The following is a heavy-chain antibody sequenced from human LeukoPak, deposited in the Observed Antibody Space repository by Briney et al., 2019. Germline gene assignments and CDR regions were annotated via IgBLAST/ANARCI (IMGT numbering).Heavy chain of an antibody. CDR3: ATAPGIAVAGTRYYYYYMDV. J-gene: IGHJ6*03. Sequence: GGSLRLSCAASGFTFSSYWMSWVRQAPGKGLEWVANIKQDGSEKYYVDSVKGRFTISRDNAKNSLYLQMNSLRAEDTAVYYCATAPGIAVAGTRYYYYYMDVWGKGTTVTVSS. CDR2: IKQDGSEK. CDR1: GFTFSSYW. V-gene: IGHV3-7*03. D-gene: IGHD6-19*01.